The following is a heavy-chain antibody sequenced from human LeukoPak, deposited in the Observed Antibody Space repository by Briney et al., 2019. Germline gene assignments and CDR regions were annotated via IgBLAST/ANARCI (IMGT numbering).Heavy chain of an antibody. D-gene: IGHD2-15*01. CDR3: ARADSGIDY. J-gene: IGHJ4*02. V-gene: IGHV1-46*01. CDR2: INPSGGST. Sequence: ASVKVSCKASGGTFSSYAISWVRQAPGQGLEWMGIINPSGGSTSYAQKFQGRVTMTRDTSTSTVYMELSSLRSEDTAVYYCARADSGIDYWGQGTLVTVSS. CDR1: GGTFSSYA.